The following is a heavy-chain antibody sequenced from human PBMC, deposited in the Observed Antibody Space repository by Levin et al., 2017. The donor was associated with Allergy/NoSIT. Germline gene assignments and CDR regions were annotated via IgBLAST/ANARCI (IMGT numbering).Heavy chain of an antibody. V-gene: IGHV1-2*02. CDR1: GYTFTGYY. Sequence: GESLKISCKASGYTFTGYYMHWVRQAPGQGLEWMGWINPNSGGTNYAQKFQGRVTMTRDTSISTAYMELSRLRSDDTAVYYCARVVATEGSKFDCWGQGTLVTVSS. D-gene: IGHD5-12*01. CDR3: ARVVATEGSKFDC. J-gene: IGHJ4*02. CDR2: INPNSGGT.